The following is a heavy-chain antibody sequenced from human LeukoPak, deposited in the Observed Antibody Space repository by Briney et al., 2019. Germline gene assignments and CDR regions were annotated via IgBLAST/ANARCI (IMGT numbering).Heavy chain of an antibody. CDR1: GFTFSSYS. CDR3: ARDAYYDSSGYNWFDP. D-gene: IGHD3-22*01. V-gene: IGHV3-21*01. Sequence: GGSLRLSCAASGFTFSSYSMNWVRQAPGKGLEWVSSISSSSSYIYYADSVKGRFTISRDNAKNSLYLQMNSLRAEDTAVDYCARDAYYDSSGYNWFDPWGQGTRVTVSS. J-gene: IGHJ5*02. CDR2: ISSSSSYI.